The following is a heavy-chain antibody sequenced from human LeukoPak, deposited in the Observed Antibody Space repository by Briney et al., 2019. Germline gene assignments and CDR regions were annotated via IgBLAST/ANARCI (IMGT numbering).Heavy chain of an antibody. Sequence: ASVKVSCKASGYTFTSYYMYWVRQAPGQGLEWMGIINPSGGSIRYAQKFQGRVTMTRDTSTSTVYMELSSLRSEDTAVYYCARDPWRYYDSRSYSYFDYWGQGTLVTVSS. CDR1: GYTFTSYY. J-gene: IGHJ4*02. CDR2: INPSGGSI. D-gene: IGHD3-22*01. V-gene: IGHV1-46*01. CDR3: ARDPWRYYDSRSYSYFDY.